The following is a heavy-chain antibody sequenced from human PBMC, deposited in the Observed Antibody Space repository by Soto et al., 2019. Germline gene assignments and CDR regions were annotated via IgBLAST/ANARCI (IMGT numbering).Heavy chain of an antibody. D-gene: IGHD5-12*01. V-gene: IGHV4-34*01. CDR2: INHSGST. CDR1: GGSFSGYY. CDR3: ASLWSRVEEMATMGRHWFDP. J-gene: IGHJ5*02. Sequence: SETLSLTCAVYGGSFSGYYWSWIRQPPGKGLEWIGEINHSGSTNYNPSLKSRVTISVDTSKNQFSLKLSSVTAADTAVYYCASLWSRVEEMATMGRHWFDPWGQGT.